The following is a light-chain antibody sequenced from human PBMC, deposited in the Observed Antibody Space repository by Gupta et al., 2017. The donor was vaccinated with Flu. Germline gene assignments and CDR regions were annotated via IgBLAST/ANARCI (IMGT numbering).Light chain of an antibody. Sequence: DVVMTQSPLSLPVTLGQPASISCRSSQSLVYSDGNTYLSWFHQRPGQSPRRLIYKVSNRDSGVPDRFSGSGSGTDFTLKSSRGEAEDVGVYYCMQDTHLHTFGQGTKLEIK. J-gene: IGKJ2*01. CDR3: MQDTHLHT. V-gene: IGKV2-30*01. CDR1: QSLVYSDGNTY. CDR2: KVS.